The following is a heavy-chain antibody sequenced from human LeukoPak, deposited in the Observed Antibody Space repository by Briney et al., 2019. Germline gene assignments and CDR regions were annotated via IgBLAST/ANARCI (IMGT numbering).Heavy chain of an antibody. J-gene: IGHJ4*02. V-gene: IGHV3-23*01. CDR1: GFTLSSYA. Sequence: PGGSLRLSCAASGFTLSSYAMSWVRQAPGKGLEWVSAISDSGNTYHADSVKGRFTISRDSSKNTLFLQMNRLRPEDEAVYYCAKAPVTTCRGAYCYPFDYWGQGTLVTVSS. CDR2: ISDSGNT. D-gene: IGHD2-21*01. CDR3: AKAPVTTCRGAYCYPFDY.